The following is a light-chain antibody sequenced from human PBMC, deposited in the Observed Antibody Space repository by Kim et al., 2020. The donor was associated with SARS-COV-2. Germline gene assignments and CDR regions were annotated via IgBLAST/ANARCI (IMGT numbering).Light chain of an antibody. CDR3: QVWDSSSDHVV. CDR1: NVGSKS. CDR2: HDR. Sequence: APGKTDRITCGGNNVGSKSVNWYQKKPGQAPVLVIYHDRDRPSGIPERFSGSNSGNTATLTISRVEAGDEADYYCQVWDSSSDHVVFGGGTQLTVL. J-gene: IGLJ2*01. V-gene: IGLV3-21*04.